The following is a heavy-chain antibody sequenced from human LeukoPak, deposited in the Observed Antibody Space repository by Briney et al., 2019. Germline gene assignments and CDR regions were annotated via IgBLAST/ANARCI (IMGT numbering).Heavy chain of an antibody. J-gene: IGHJ5*02. Sequence: SETLSLTCTVSGGSISSGGYCWSWIRQHPGKGLEWIGYIYYSGTTYYNPSLKSRVTISIDTSKSQFSLKLSSVTAADTAVYYCARLTKFLTGYYPSPWGQGTLVTVSS. CDR1: GGSISSGGYC. CDR3: ARLTKFLTGYYPSP. D-gene: IGHD3-9*01. V-gene: IGHV4-31*03. CDR2: IYYSGTT.